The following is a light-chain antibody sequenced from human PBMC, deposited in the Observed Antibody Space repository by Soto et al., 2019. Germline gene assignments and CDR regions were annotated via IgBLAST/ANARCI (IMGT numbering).Light chain of an antibody. CDR1: QSVSSNY. J-gene: IGKJ1*01. CDR2: GAS. Sequence: EIVLTQSPGTVSLSPGERATLSCRASQSVSSNYLAWYQQKPGQAPRLLIYGASSRATGIPDRFSGSGSGTDFTLTISRLEPEDFGVYYCQQYGGLPRTFGKGTKVEIK. CDR3: QQYGGLPRT. V-gene: IGKV3-20*01.